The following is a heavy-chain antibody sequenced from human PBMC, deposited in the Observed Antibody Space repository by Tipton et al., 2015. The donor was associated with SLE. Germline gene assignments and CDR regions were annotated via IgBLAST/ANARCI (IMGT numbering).Heavy chain of an antibody. CDR2: ISSSSSYT. CDR1: GFIFSDYY. D-gene: IGHD1-14*01. J-gene: IGHJ4*02. V-gene: IGHV3-11*06. Sequence: SLRLSCAASGFIFSDYYMSWIRQAPGKGLEWVSYISSSSSYTNYADSVKGRFTISRDNAKNSLYLQMNSLRAEDTAVYYCARGPESFHFDYWGQGTLVTVSS. CDR3: ARGPESFHFDY.